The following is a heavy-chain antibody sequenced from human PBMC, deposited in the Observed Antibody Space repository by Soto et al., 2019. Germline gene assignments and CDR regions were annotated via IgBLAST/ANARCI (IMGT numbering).Heavy chain of an antibody. CDR1: GFTVSSNY. J-gene: IGHJ4*02. D-gene: IGHD3-22*01. Sequence: GGSLRLSCAASGFTVSSNYMSWVRQAPGKGLEWVSVIYSGGSTYYADSVKGRFTISRDNSKNTLYLQMNSLRAEDTAVYYCARDSSGYYLDYWGQGTLVTVSS. CDR2: IYSGGST. CDR3: ARDSSGYYLDY. V-gene: IGHV3-53*01.